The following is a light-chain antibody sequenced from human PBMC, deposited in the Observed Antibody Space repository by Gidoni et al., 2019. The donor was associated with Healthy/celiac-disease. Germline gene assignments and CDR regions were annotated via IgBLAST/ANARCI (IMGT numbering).Light chain of an antibody. CDR1: QDISNY. CDR3: QQYDNLPPYT. Sequence: DIQMTQSPSSLSASVGDRVTITCQASQDISNYLNWYQQKPGKAPKLLIYDASNLETGVPSRFSGSGSGTDFTFTIRSLQPEAIATYYCQQYDNLPPYTFGQGTKLEIK. V-gene: IGKV1-33*01. J-gene: IGKJ2*01. CDR2: DAS.